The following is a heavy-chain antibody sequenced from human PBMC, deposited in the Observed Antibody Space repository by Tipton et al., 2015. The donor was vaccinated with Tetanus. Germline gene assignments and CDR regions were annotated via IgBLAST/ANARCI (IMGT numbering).Heavy chain of an antibody. CDR3: AIALNRRSRASDC. D-gene: IGHD1-14*01. J-gene: IGHJ4*02. CDR2: ITPIFGTT. CDR1: GGTFTNYA. Sequence: QLVQSGAEVKKPGASVKVSCKASGGTFTNYAPRWVRQAPGQGLEWVGWITPIFGTTNSAPKFQGRVTITADDSTNTAYMELSSRSSEDTAVYYCAIALNRRSRASDCWGQGTQIDVSS. V-gene: IGHV1-69*01.